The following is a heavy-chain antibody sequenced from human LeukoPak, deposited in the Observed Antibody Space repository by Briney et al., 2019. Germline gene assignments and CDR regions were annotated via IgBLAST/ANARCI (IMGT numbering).Heavy chain of an antibody. V-gene: IGHV5-51*01. J-gene: IGHJ3*02. CDR3: ARQVVGAPRGHAFDI. D-gene: IGHD1-26*01. CDR2: IYSSDSDT. Sequence: GESLKISCKGSGYSFSNYWIGWVRQMPGRGLEWMGIIYSSDSDTRYSPSFQGQVTISADKSISTAHLQWNSLKASDTAMYYCARQVVGAPRGHAFDIWGQGTMVTVSS. CDR1: GYSFSNYW.